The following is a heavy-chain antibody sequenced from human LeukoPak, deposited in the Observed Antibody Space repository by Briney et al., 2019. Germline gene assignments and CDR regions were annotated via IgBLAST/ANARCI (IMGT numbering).Heavy chain of an antibody. CDR1: GYSFNSYW. CDR2: ISPVDSDT. D-gene: IGHD5-12*01. Sequence: GESLKISCQGSGYSFNSYWIAWVRQMSGRGLEWMGIISPVDSDTRYSPSFQGQVTISADKSISTAYLQWSSLKASDTAMYYCARQYRRSGYDWGGGLDYWGQGTLVTVSS. CDR3: ARQYRRSGYDWGGGLDY. J-gene: IGHJ4*02. V-gene: IGHV5-51*01.